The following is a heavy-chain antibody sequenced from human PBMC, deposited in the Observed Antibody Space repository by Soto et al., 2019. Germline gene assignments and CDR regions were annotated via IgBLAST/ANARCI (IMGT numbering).Heavy chain of an antibody. CDR1: GFTFDDYA. V-gene: IGHV3-9*01. CDR3: AKGAASFGWLHPNFDY. Sequence: GGSLRLSCAASGFTFDDYAMHWVRQAPGKGLEWVSGISWNSGSIGYADSVKGRFTISRDNAKNSLYLQMNSLRAEDTALYYCAKGAASFGWLHPNFDYWGQGTLVTVSS. CDR2: ISWNSGSI. J-gene: IGHJ4*02. D-gene: IGHD5-12*01.